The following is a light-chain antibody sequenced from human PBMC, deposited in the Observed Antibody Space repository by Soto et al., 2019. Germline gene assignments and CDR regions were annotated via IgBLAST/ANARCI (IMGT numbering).Light chain of an antibody. CDR2: GAS. V-gene: IGKV3-20*01. J-gene: IGKJ3*01. Sequence: EIVLTQSPGTLSLSPGERATLSCWASQNVRNSYLAWYQQKPGQAPRLLIYGASSRATGIPDRFSGSGSGTDFTLTISRLEPEDFAVYYCQQYGSSLFTFGPGTKVDIK. CDR1: QNVRNSY. CDR3: QQYGSSLFT.